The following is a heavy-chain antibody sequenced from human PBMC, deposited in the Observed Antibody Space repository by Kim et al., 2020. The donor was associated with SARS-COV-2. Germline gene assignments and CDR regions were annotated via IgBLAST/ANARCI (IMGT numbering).Heavy chain of an antibody. D-gene: IGHD1-7*01. J-gene: IGHJ5*02. Sequence: YYTPSLKSRVTISVDTSKNQCSLKLSSVTAADTAVYYWARRGNYAFWFDPWGQGTLVTVSS. CDR3: ARRGNYAFWFDP. V-gene: IGHV4-31*02.